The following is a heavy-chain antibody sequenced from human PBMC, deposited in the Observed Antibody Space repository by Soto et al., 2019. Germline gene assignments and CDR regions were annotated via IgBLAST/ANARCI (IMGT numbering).Heavy chain of an antibody. V-gene: IGHV5-10-1*01. CDR1: GYSFTSYW. CDR3: ARVAGSGYNFYYYYGMDV. CDR2: IDPSDSYT. J-gene: IGHJ6*02. Sequence: GESLKISCKGSGYSFTSYWIGWVRQMPGKGLEWMGRIDPSDSYTNYSPSFQGHVTISADKSISTAYLQWSSLKASDTAMYYCARVAGSGYNFYYYYGMDVWGQGTTVTVSS. D-gene: IGHD3-10*01.